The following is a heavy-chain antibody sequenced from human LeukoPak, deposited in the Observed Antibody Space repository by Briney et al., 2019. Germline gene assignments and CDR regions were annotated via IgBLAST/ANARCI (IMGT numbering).Heavy chain of an antibody. J-gene: IGHJ4*02. CDR3: ARLTFDPYFDY. CDR2: IYYSGST. V-gene: IGHV4-39*01. CDR1: GGSISSTTYY. D-gene: IGHD3-10*01. Sequence: SETLSLTCTVSGGSISSTTYYWGWIRQPPGKGLEWIGHIYYSGSTYYNPSLKSRVTISVDTSKNQFSLKLSSVTAADTAVYYCARLTFDPYFDYWGQGTLVTVSS.